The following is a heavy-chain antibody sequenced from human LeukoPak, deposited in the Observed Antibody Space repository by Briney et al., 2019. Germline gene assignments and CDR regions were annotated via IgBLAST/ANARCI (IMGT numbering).Heavy chain of an antibody. J-gene: IGHJ4*02. CDR2: IKQDGSEK. D-gene: IGHD3-10*01. CDR3: ASNMVRGVNFFEY. Sequence: PGGSLRLSCAASGFTFSSYWMSWVRQAPGKGLEWVANIKQDGSEKYHVDSVKGRFTISRDNAKNSLYLQMNSLRAEDTAVYYCASNMVRGVNFFEYWGQGTLVTVS. V-gene: IGHV3-7*01. CDR1: GFTFSSYW.